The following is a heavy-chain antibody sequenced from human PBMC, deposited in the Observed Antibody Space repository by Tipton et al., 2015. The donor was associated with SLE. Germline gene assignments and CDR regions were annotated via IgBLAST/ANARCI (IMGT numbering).Heavy chain of an antibody. D-gene: IGHD3-10*01. J-gene: IGHJ3*02. Sequence: SLRLSCVASGFTFSSYSMNWVRQAPGKGLEWVAIVSYDGGTKFYADSVKGRFTISRDNAKNSLFLQMNSLRAEDTALYYCASGVYGSGGARDIWGQGTMVTVSS. CDR2: VSYDGGTK. CDR1: GFTFSSYS. CDR3: ASGVYGSGGARDI. V-gene: IGHV3-30*04.